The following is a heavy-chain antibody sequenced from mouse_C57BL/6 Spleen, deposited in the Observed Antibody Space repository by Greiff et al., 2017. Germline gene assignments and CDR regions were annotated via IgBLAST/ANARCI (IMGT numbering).Heavy chain of an antibody. J-gene: IGHJ2*01. V-gene: IGHV1-82*01. Sequence: VQLQQSGPELVKPGASVKISCKASGYAFSSSWMNWVKQRPGKGLEWIGRIYPGDGDTNYNGKVKGKATLTADKSSSTAYMQLSSLTSEDSAVYFCARLIYYDYDVDYWGQGTTLTVSS. D-gene: IGHD2-4*01. CDR2: IYPGDGDT. CDR3: ARLIYYDYDVDY. CDR1: GYAFSSSW.